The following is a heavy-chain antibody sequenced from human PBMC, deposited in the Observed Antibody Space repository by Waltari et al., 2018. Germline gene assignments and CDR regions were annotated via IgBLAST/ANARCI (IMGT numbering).Heavy chain of an antibody. J-gene: IGHJ3*02. Sequence: QLQLQESGPGLVKPSETLSLTCTVSGGSISSSSYYWGWIRQPPGKGLEWIGRIYYSGSTYYNPSLKSRVTISVDTSKNQFSLKLSSVTAADTAVYYCARPFRHDDAFDIWGQGTMVTVSS. CDR1: GGSISSSSYY. V-gene: IGHV4-39*01. CDR3: ARPFRHDDAFDI. CDR2: IYYSGST.